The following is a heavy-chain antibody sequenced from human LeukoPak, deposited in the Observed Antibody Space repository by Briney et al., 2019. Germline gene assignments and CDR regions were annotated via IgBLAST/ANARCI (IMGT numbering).Heavy chain of an antibody. V-gene: IGHV4-38-2*01. CDR1: GYSISIGYY. D-gene: IGHD6-13*01. CDR3: ARSEIAAAFDFDY. J-gene: IGHJ4*02. CDR2: IYHSGST. Sequence: SETLSLTCAVSGYSISIGYYWVWIRQPPGKGLEWIGSIYHSGSTYYNPSLKSRVTISVDTSKNQFSLKLSSVTAADTAVYYCARSEIAAAFDFDYWGQGTLVTVSS.